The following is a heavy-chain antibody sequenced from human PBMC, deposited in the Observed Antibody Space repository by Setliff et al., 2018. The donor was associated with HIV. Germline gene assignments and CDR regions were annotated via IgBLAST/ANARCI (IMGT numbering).Heavy chain of an antibody. CDR2: IYYSGST. CDR3: ARTLGYCSGGSCYLDY. CDR1: GGSISSYY. Sequence: SETLSLTCTVSGGSISSYYWSWIRQPPGKGLEWIGYIYYSGSTNYNPSLKSRVTISVDTSKNQFSLKLSSVTAADTAVYYCARTLGYCSGGSCYLDYWGQGTLVTVSS. D-gene: IGHD2-15*01. V-gene: IGHV4-59*01. J-gene: IGHJ4*02.